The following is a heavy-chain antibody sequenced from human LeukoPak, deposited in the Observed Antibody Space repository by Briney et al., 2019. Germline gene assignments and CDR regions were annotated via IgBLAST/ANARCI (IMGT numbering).Heavy chain of an antibody. CDR1: GYTFTGYY. V-gene: IGHV1-2*02. J-gene: IGHJ4*02. CDR2: INPNSGGT. CDR3: ARLIHNIDY. D-gene: IGHD2-8*01. Sequence: GASVKVSCKASGYTFTGYYMHWVRQAPGQGLEWMGWINPNSGGTNYAQKFQGRVTMTRDTSINTAYLQWSSLKASDTAMYYCARLIHNIDYWGQGTLVTVSS.